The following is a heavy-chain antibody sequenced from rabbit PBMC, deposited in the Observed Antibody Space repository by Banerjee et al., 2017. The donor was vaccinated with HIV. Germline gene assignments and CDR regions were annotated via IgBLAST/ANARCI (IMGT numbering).Heavy chain of an antibody. J-gene: IGHJ4*01. D-gene: IGHD1-1*01. CDR2: IYAGSSGST. CDR1: GFTISSGYD. V-gene: IGHV1S40*01. CDR3: ARDGISSAFDL. Sequence: QSLEESGGGLVQPEGSLTLTCTASGFTISSGYDMCWVRQAPGKGLEWIACIYAGSSGSTYYASWVNGRFTIARTSSTTVTLQMTSLTAADTATYFCARDGISSAFDLWGPGTLVTVS.